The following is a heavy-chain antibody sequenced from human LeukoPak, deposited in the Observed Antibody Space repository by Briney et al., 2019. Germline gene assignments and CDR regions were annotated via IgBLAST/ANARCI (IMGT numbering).Heavy chain of an antibody. Sequence: ASVKVSCKASGYTFTGYYMHWVRQAPGQGLEWMGWINPNSGGTNYAQKFQGRVTMTRDTSISTAYMELSRLRSDDTAVYYCARGTLYSGSYLSFGYWGQGTLVTVSS. CDR1: GYTFTGYY. CDR2: INPNSGGT. V-gene: IGHV1-2*02. D-gene: IGHD1-26*01. J-gene: IGHJ4*02. CDR3: ARGTLYSGSYLSFGY.